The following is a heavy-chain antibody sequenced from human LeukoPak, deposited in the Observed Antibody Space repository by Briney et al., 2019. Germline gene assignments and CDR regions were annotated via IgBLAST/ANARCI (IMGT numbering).Heavy chain of an antibody. CDR3: AREGGGYYYGSGSVDWFDP. Sequence: ASVKVSCKASGYTFTGYYMHWVRQAPGQGLEWMGWINPNSGGTNYAQKFQGRVTMTRDTSISTAYMELSRLRSDDTAVYYCAREGGGYYYGSGSVDWFDPWGQGTLVTVSS. V-gene: IGHV1-2*02. CDR2: INPNSGGT. J-gene: IGHJ5*02. D-gene: IGHD3-10*01. CDR1: GYTFTGYY.